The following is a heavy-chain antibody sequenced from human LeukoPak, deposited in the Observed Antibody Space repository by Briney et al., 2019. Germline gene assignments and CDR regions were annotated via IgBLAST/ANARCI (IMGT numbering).Heavy chain of an antibody. CDR2: IYYSGST. J-gene: IGHJ4*02. CDR1: GGSISSYY. Sequence: SETLSLTCTVSGGSISSYYWSWIRQPPGKGLEWIGYIYYSGSTNYNPSLKSRVTISVDTSKNQFSLKLSSVTAADTAVYYCARDSLQGLRRFDYWGQGTLVTVSS. V-gene: IGHV4-59*01. D-gene: IGHD5-12*01. CDR3: ARDSLQGLRRFDY.